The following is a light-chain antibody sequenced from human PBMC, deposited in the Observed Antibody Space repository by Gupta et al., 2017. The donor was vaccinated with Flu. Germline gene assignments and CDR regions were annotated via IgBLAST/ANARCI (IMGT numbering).Light chain of an antibody. V-gene: IGLV3-25*02. CDR1: VFSNQY. CDR2: RET. J-gene: IGLJ2*01. Sequence: SYELRQPPSVSLSPGQTATITCSADVFSNQYVYWYQQKSRQAPILVIYRETERPSGIPERFSGSTSGTIVTLTISGVQAGDEADYYCQSADIRGTAVFGGGTKLTVL. CDR3: QSADIRGTAV.